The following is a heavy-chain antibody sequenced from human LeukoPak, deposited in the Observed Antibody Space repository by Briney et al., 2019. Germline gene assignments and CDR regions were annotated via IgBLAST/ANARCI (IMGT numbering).Heavy chain of an antibody. Sequence: GGSLRLSCAASGFSFIDYLMHWVRQAPGARPVCVSRASNDGTIIDYADFVKGRFTMSRDNAQNTVSLQMNSLRVEDGAIYYCAWEMIRGGHPLMYFDSWGHGDLVTVSS. CDR3: AWEMIRGGHPLMYFDS. CDR1: GFSFIDYL. D-gene: IGHD3-16*01. CDR2: ASNDGTII. J-gene: IGHJ5*01. V-gene: IGHV3-74*01.